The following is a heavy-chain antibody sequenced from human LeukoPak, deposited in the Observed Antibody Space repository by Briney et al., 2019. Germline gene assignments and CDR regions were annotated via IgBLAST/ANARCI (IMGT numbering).Heavy chain of an antibody. CDR1: GGSFSGYY. CDR2: IYYSGST. Sequence: SETLSLTCAVYGGSFSGYYWSWIRQPPGKGLEWIGYIYYSGSTNYNPSLKSRVTISVDTFKNQFSLKLSSVTAAGTAVYYCASMSDFWSGSTLFDYWGQGTLVTVSS. CDR3: ASMSDFWSGSTLFDY. J-gene: IGHJ4*02. V-gene: IGHV4-59*08. D-gene: IGHD3-3*01.